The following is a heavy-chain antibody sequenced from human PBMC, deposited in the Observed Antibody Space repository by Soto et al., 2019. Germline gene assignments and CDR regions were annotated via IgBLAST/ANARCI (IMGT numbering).Heavy chain of an antibody. Sequence: ASVKVSCKTSGYTYRIYAITWVRQAPGQGLEWMGWISTYNHDTRYAQRFQGRLSMATDTSTSTAYMELRSLTSDDTTVYYCASYPSNTSGDKLYPDYWGQGTLVTVSS. D-gene: IGHD3-3*01. V-gene: IGHV1-18*01. CDR3: ASYPSNTSGDKLYPDY. CDR1: GYTYRIYA. CDR2: ISTYNHDT. J-gene: IGHJ4*02.